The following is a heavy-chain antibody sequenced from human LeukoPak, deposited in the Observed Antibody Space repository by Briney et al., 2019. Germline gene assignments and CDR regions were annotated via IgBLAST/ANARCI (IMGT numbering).Heavy chain of an antibody. Sequence: ASVKVSCKASGYTFTSYDINWVRQATGQGLEWMGWMNPNSGNTGYAQKFQRRVTSTRNTSISTAYMELSSLRSEDTAVYYCARAPLPYSSSWHDWGQGTLVTVSS. D-gene: IGHD6-13*01. J-gene: IGHJ4*02. CDR3: ARAPLPYSSSWHD. CDR2: MNPNSGNT. V-gene: IGHV1-8*03. CDR1: GYTFTSYD.